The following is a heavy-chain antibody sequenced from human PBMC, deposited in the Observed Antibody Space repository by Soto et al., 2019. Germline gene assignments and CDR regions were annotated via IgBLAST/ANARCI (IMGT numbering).Heavy chain of an antibody. Sequence: QVQLVQSGAEVKKPGASVKVSCKASGYTFTSYDINWVRQATGQGLEWMGWMNPNSGNTGYAQKFQGRVTMTRNTSISTAYMELSSLRSEDTAVYYCARLFLGDFWSGYYTGSLGWFDPWGQGTLVTVSS. D-gene: IGHD3-3*01. CDR1: GYTFTSYD. CDR3: ARLFLGDFWSGYYTGSLGWFDP. V-gene: IGHV1-8*01. J-gene: IGHJ5*02. CDR2: MNPNSGNT.